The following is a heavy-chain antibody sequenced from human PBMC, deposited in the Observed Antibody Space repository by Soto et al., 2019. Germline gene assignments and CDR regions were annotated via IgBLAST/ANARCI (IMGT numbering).Heavy chain of an antibody. J-gene: IGHJ4*02. CDR1: GDTFSFYS. CDR3: ATSYGSGYRAFDY. V-gene: IGHV1-69*04. CDR2: VNPILSMS. D-gene: IGHD3-10*01. Sequence: QVQLVQSGAEVKRPGSSVKVSCKASGDTFSFYSINWVRQAPGLGLEWMGRVNPILSMSNYAQRFQGRVTMTADKSPSTAYMELSGLRSEDTAMYYCATSYGSGYRAFDYWGQGALVTVSS.